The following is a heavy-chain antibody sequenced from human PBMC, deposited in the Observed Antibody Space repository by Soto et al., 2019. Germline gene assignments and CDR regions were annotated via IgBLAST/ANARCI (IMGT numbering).Heavy chain of an antibody. V-gene: IGHV1-2*04. Sequence: ASVKVSCKASGYSFTGYYMHWVRQAPGQGLEWMGWINPNSGGTNYAQKFQGWVTMTRDTSISTAYMELSRLRSDDTAVYYCARDPKFRYSSSWYDRPYYSYYGMDVWGQGTTVTVSS. CDR2: INPNSGGT. J-gene: IGHJ6*02. D-gene: IGHD6-13*01. CDR3: ARDPKFRYSSSWYDRPYYSYYGMDV. CDR1: GYSFTGYY.